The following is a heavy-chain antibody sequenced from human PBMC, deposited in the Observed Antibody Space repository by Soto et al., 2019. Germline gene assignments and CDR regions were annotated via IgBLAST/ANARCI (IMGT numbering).Heavy chain of an antibody. Sequence: GGSLRLSCAASGFTFSDHYMDWVRQAPGKGLEWVGRTRNKANSYTTEYAASVKGRFTISRDDSKNSLYLQMNSLKTEDTAVYYCARELGYSSSRNWFDPWGQGTLVTVSS. V-gene: IGHV3-72*01. CDR1: GFTFSDHY. J-gene: IGHJ5*02. CDR2: TRNKANSYTT. CDR3: ARELGYSSSRNWFDP. D-gene: IGHD6-13*01.